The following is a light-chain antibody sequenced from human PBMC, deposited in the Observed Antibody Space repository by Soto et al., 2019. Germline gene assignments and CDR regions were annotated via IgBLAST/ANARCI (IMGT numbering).Light chain of an antibody. CDR3: CSYAGSNTYAV. Sequence: QSALTQPASVSGSPGQSITISCTGTSSDVGSYNLVSWYQQHPGKAPKLIIYEVSKRPSEVSNRFSGSKSSNAASLTISGLQADDEADYYCCSYAGSNTYAVFGGGTQLTVL. V-gene: IGLV2-23*02. J-gene: IGLJ7*01. CDR1: SSDVGSYNL. CDR2: EVS.